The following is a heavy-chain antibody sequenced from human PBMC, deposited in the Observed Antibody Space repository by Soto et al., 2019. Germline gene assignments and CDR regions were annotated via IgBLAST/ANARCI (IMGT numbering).Heavy chain of an antibody. J-gene: IGHJ3*02. Sequence: PGESLKISCKGSGYSFTSYWISWVRQMPRKGLEWMGRIDPSDSYTNYSPSFQGHVTISADKSISTAYLQWSSLKASDTAMYYCARRAGYSSALGAFDIWGQGTMVTVPS. CDR3: ARRAGYSSALGAFDI. CDR1: GYSFTSYW. CDR2: IDPSDSYT. D-gene: IGHD6-19*01. V-gene: IGHV5-10-1*01.